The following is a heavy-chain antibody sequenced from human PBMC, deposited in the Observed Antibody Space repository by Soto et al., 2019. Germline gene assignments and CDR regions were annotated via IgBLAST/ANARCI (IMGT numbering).Heavy chain of an antibody. CDR3: ARDSSGWNYYFDY. J-gene: IGHJ4*02. D-gene: IGHD6-19*01. CDR2: IYHTGST. Sequence: SETLSLTCAVSGSSISSAYYWGWIRQPPGKGLAWIGSIYHTGSTYYNPSLKSRVTISVDTSKNQFSLKLSSVTAADTAVYCCARDSSGWNYYFDYWGQGTLVTVSS. V-gene: IGHV4-38-2*02. CDR1: GSSISSAYY.